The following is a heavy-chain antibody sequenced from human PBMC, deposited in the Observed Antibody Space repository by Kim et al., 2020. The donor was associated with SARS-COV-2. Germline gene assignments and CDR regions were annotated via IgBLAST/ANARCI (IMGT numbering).Heavy chain of an antibody. CDR3: VRENFWAFDI. J-gene: IGHJ3*02. Sequence: GGSLRLSCATSGFTLSLYSMNWVRQSPGKGLEWVSHISGSGTITKHADSVRRRFTISRDNAKNSLFLQMNGLRAEDTAVYYCVRENFWAFDIWGQGTMVTVSS. D-gene: IGHD3-3*01. V-gene: IGHV3-48*04. CDR1: GFTLSLYS. CDR2: ISGSGTIT.